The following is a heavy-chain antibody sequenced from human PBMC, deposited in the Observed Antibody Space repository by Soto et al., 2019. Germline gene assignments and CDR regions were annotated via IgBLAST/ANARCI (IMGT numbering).Heavy chain of an antibody. CDR3: TRHSQDWARELAGAIEV. CDR1: GFTFSGSA. J-gene: IGHJ4*02. Sequence: GGSLRLSCAASGFTFSGSAMHWVRQASGKGLEWVGRIRSKANSYATAYAASVKGRFTISRDDSKNTAYLQMNSLKTEDTAVYYCTRHSQDWARELAGAIEVWGQGTLVTVSS. V-gene: IGHV3-73*01. CDR2: IRSKANSYAT. D-gene: IGHD1-26*01.